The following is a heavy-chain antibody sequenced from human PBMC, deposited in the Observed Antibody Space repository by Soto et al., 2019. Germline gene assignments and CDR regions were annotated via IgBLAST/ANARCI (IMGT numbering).Heavy chain of an antibody. CDR3: AKDARFLEWFGGPPYYYGMDV. D-gene: IGHD3-3*01. CDR2: ISYDGSNK. Sequence: PGGSLRLSCAASGFTFSSYGMHWVRQAPGKGLEWVAVISYDGSNKYYADSLKGRFTISRDNSKNTLYLQMNSLRAEDTAVYYCAKDARFLEWFGGPPYYYGMDVWGQGTTVTVSS. V-gene: IGHV3-30*18. J-gene: IGHJ6*02. CDR1: GFTFSSYG.